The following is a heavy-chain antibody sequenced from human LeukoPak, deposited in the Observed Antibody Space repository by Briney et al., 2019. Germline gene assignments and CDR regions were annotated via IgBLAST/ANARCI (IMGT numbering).Heavy chain of an antibody. CDR3: ARAKLRAAAGIHLGFDP. J-gene: IGHJ5*02. D-gene: IGHD6-13*01. Sequence: ASVKVSCKASGYTFTSYYIHWVRQTPGQGLEWMGWINPNSGDTNYAKNFQGRVTMTRDTSISTAYIELSRLRSDDTAVYYCARAKLRAAAGIHLGFDPWGQGTLVTVSS. CDR2: INPNSGDT. V-gene: IGHV1-2*02. CDR1: GYTFTSYY.